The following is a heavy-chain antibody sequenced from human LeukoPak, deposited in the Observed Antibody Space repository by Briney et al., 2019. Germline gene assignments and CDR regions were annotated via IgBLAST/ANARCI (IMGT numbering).Heavy chain of an antibody. CDR1: GGSISSSSYY. J-gene: IGHJ4*02. CDR3: AINSRVYYYYGSGSYWGNIQYYFDY. CDR2: IYYSEST. D-gene: IGHD3-10*01. Sequence: SETLSLTCTVSGGSISSSSYYWGWIRQPPGKGLEWIGSIYYSESTYYNPSLKSRVTISVDTSKNQFSLKLSSVTAADTAVYYCAINSRVYYYYGSGSYWGNIQYYFDYWGQGTLVTVSS. V-gene: IGHV4-39*07.